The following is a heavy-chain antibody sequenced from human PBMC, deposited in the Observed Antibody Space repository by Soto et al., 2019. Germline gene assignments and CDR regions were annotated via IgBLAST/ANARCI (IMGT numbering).Heavy chain of an antibody. J-gene: IGHJ1*01. Sequence: QVQLVQSGAEVKKPGSSVKVSCKASGGTFSNYAINWVRQAPGQGLVWMGGIIPIFGTANYGQKFQGRVTITADESTSTAYMELSSLRSEDTAVYYCARGGGKRWLQSGLHYAEYFQHWGQGTLVTVSS. V-gene: IGHV1-69*12. D-gene: IGHD5-12*01. CDR1: GGTFSNYA. CDR2: IIPIFGTA. CDR3: ARGGGKRWLQSGLHYAEYFQH.